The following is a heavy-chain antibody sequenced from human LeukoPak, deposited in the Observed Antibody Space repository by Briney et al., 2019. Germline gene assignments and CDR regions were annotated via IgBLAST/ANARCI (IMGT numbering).Heavy chain of an antibody. V-gene: IGHV4-59*01. Sequence: SETLSLTCAVSGGSISSYYWSWIRQPPGKGLEWIGYIYYSGSTNYNPSLKSRVTISLDTSKNQFSLNLTSVTAADTAVYYCARFTPQGYGWGGYNRFDPWGQGTLVTVSS. CDR3: ARFTPQGYGWGGYNRFDP. CDR2: IYYSGST. D-gene: IGHD3-16*01. CDR1: GGSISSYY. J-gene: IGHJ5*02.